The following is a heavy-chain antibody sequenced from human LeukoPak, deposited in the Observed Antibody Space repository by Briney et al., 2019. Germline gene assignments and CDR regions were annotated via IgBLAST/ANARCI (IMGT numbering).Heavy chain of an antibody. J-gene: IGHJ4*02. CDR2: IKSKTDGGTT. D-gene: IGHD2-2*01. CDR1: GFTLSNVW. V-gene: IGHV3-15*01. CDR3: TTWGPYCSSTSCYTNYFDY. Sequence: GGSLRLSCAASGFTLSNVWMNWVRQAPGKGLEWGGRIKSKTDGGTTDYAAPVKGRFTISRDESKNTLNLQMNSLKNEDTAVYYCTTWGPYCSSTSCYTNYFDYWGQGTLVTVSS.